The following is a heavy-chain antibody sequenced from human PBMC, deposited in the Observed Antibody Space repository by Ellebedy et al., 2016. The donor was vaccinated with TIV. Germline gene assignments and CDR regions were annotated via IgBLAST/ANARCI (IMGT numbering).Heavy chain of an antibody. J-gene: IGHJ6*02. CDR2: ISSSSSYT. V-gene: IGHV3-11*06. CDR3: AKGLVVAATDGMDV. Sequence: GGSLRLSXAASGFTVSSNYMSWVRQAPGKGLEWVSYISSSSSYTNYADSVKGRFTISRDNAKNSLYLQMNSLRAEDTAVYYCAKGLVVAATDGMDVWGQGTTVTVSS. D-gene: IGHD2-15*01. CDR1: GFTVSSNY.